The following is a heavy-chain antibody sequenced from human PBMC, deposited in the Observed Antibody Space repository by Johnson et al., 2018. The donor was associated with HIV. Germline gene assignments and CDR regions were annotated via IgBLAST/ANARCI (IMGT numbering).Heavy chain of an antibody. J-gene: IGHJ3*02. Sequence: QVHLVESGGGVVQPGRSLRLSCAASGFTFSDYYMNWIRQAPGKGLEWVSYISSSGSTIYYADSVKGRFTISRDNAKNSLYLQMNSLRVDDTAVYYCARNGLIPAAKGVAFDIWGHGTTVTVSS. V-gene: IGHV3-11*01. CDR2: ISSSGSTI. CDR3: ARNGLIPAAKGVAFDI. D-gene: IGHD2-2*01. CDR1: GFTFSDYY.